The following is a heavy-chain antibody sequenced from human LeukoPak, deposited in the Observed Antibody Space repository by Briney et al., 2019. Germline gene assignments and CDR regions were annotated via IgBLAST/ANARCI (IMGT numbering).Heavy chain of an antibody. V-gene: IGHV3-23*01. J-gene: IGHJ4*02. CDR2: ISGSGGST. D-gene: IGHD3-22*01. Sequence: PGGSLRLSCAASGFTFSSYAMSWVRQAPGKGLEWVSAISGSGGSTYYADSVKGRFTISRDISKNTLYLQMNSLRAEDTAVYYCAKGDPYYYDSSGYYLGPVDYWGQGTLVTVSS. CDR3: AKGDPYYYDSSGYYLGPVDY. CDR1: GFTFSSYA.